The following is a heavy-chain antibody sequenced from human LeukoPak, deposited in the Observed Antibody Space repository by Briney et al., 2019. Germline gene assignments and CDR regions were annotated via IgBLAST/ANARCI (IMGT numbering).Heavy chain of an antibody. CDR1: GFTVSSNY. Sequence: GGSLRLSCAASGFTVSSNYMSWVRQAPGKGLEWVSVIYSGGSTYYADSVKGRFTISRDNPKNTLYLQMNSLRAEDTAVYYCARGRGAYSSGWSWFDPWGQGTLVTVSS. CDR3: ARGRGAYSSGWSWFDP. V-gene: IGHV3-53*01. J-gene: IGHJ5*02. D-gene: IGHD6-19*01. CDR2: IYSGGST.